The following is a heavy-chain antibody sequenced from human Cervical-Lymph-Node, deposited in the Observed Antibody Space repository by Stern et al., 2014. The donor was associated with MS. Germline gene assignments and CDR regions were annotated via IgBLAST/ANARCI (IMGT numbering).Heavy chain of an antibody. J-gene: IGHJ6*02. CDR3: VRSSSPSPYYYYGMDV. CDR1: GFTFSSYG. CDR2: IWYDGSNK. D-gene: IGHD6-13*01. Sequence: VQLVESGGGVVQPGRSLRLSCAASGFTFSSYGMHWVRQAPGKGLEWVAVIWYDGSNKYYADSVKGRFTISRDNSKNTLYLQMTSLRAEDTAVYYCVRSSSPSPYYYYGMDVWGQGTTVTVSS. V-gene: IGHV3-33*01.